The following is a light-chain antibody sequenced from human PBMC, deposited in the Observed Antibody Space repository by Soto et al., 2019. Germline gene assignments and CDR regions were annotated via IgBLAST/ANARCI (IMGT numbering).Light chain of an antibody. V-gene: IGLV2-8*01. CDR1: SSDVGGYNY. CDR3: SSYTSSSRRV. J-gene: IGLJ3*02. CDR2: EVS. Sequence: QSALTQPPSASGSPGQSVTISCTGTSSDVGGYNYVSWYQQHPGKAPKLMIYEVSKRPSGVPDRFSGSKSGNTASLTVSGLQAEDEADYYCSSYTSSSRRVFGGGTKLTVL.